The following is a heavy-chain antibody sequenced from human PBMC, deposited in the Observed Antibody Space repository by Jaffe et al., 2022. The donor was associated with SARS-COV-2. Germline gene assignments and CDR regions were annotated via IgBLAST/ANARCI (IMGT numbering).Heavy chain of an antibody. V-gene: IGHV3-30-3*01. J-gene: IGHJ4*02. Sequence: QVQLVESGGGVVQPGRSLRLSCAASGFTFSSYAMHWVRQAPGKGLEWVAVISYDGSNKYYADSVKGRFTISRDNSKNTLYLQMNSLRAEDTAVYYCARETATPGDYWGQGTLVTVSS. CDR3: ARETATPGDY. D-gene: IGHD2-15*01. CDR1: GFTFSSYA. CDR2: ISYDGSNK.